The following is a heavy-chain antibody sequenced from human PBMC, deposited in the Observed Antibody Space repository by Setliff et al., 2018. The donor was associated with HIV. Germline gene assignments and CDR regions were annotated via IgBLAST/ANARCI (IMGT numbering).Heavy chain of an antibody. V-gene: IGHV4-61*09. Sequence: TLSLTCTVSGGSISSGSYYWNWIRQPAGKGLEWVGQISTGGATDYNSSLKSRVTISLDKSKNQFSLRLNSVTAADTAVYYCARVLDGNHYDAFNLWGQGTTVTVS. CDR1: GGSISSGSYY. CDR2: ISTGGAT. CDR3: ARVLDGNHYDAFNL. J-gene: IGHJ3*01. D-gene: IGHD1-26*01.